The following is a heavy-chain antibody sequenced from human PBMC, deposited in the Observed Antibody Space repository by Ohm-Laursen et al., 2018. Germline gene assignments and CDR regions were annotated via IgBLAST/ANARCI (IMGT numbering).Heavy chain of an antibody. CDR1: GASIDTYYGFY. Sequence: ETLSLTCSVSGASIDTYYGFYWTWIRQPPGKVLEWIGSIYYSGTTTYNPSLRSRVTISVDTSRNQFSLKLSSVTAADTAVYYCAREGDSSGWFRYWYFDLWGRGTLVTVSS. J-gene: IGHJ2*01. CDR2: IYYSGTT. D-gene: IGHD6-19*01. V-gene: IGHV4-61*08. CDR3: AREGDSSGWFRYWYFDL.